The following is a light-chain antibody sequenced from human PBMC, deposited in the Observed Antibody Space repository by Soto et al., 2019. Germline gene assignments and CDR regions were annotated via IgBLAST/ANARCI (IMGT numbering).Light chain of an antibody. V-gene: IGLV2-14*01. CDR1: SSDIGAYKY. Sequence: QSALTQPASVSGSPGQSITISCTGTSSDIGAYKYVSWYRQYPGKAPHLMLYEVSKRRSDVSVRFSGSKSGNTASLTIAGLQPEDEADYFCNSYTDTSTVFGTGTKLTVL. J-gene: IGLJ1*01. CDR2: EVS. CDR3: NSYTDTSTV.